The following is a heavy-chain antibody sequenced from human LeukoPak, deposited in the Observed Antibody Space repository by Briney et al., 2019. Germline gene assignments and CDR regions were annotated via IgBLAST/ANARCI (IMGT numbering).Heavy chain of an antibody. CDR1: GYTFTSYG. CDR2: IIPIFGTA. Sequence: ASVNVSCKATGYTFTSYGISWVRQAPGQGLEWMGGIIPIFGTANYAQKFQGRVTITADESTSTAYMELSSLRPEDTAVYYCASRRDAFDIWGQGTMVTVSS. J-gene: IGHJ3*02. CDR3: ASRRDAFDI. V-gene: IGHV1-69*13.